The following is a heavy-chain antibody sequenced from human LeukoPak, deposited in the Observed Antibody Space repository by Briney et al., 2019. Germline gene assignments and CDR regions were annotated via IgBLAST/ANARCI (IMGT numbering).Heavy chain of an antibody. D-gene: IGHD6-6*01. CDR3: ARDRPLTQYFYMDV. J-gene: IGHJ6*03. CDR1: GGSIRSSSFY. Sequence: PSETLSLTCDVSGGSIRSSSFYWGWIRQPPGQGLEWIGGISYSGTTYYNPSLKRRVTISADTSKSQFSLKLSSVTAADTAVYYCARDRPLTQYFYMDVWGRGTTVTVSS. V-gene: IGHV4-39*07. CDR2: ISYSGTT.